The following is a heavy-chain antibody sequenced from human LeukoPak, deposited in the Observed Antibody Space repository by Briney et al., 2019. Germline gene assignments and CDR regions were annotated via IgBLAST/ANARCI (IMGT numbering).Heavy chain of an antibody. CDR1: GFTFSSNA. D-gene: IGHD2-15*01. Sequence: PGGSLRLSCAASGFTFSSNAMSWVRQAPGKGLEWVSAISGSGGSTYYADSVKGRFTISRDNSKNTLYLQMNRLRAEDTAVYYCAKDSCSGGSCYHDYWGQGTLVTVSS. CDR3: AKDSCSGGSCYHDY. V-gene: IGHV3-23*01. J-gene: IGHJ4*02. CDR2: ISGSGGST.